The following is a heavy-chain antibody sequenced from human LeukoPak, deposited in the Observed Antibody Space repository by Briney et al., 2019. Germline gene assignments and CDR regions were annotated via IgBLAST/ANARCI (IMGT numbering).Heavy chain of an antibody. Sequence: GGSLRLSCSASGFTFTADAIHSVRQAPGRGLQYVSVISGDGRSASYADSMKGRFTISRDNSKTTVYLQMTSLRVQDTAVYYSVGDWRECYNKNLDYWGQGTLVTVSS. CDR2: ISGDGRSA. D-gene: IGHD5-24*01. V-gene: IGHV3-64D*06. CDR3: VGDWRECYNKNLDY. J-gene: IGHJ4*02. CDR1: GFTFTADA.